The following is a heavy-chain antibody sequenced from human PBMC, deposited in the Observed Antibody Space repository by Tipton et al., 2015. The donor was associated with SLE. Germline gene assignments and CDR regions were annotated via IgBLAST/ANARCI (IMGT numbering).Heavy chain of an antibody. Sequence: LSLTCTVSGDTISDHYWTWVRQAPGKGLEWVGRTRNKPKSYTTEYAASVKGRFTISRDDSKNSLYLQMNSLKTEDTAVYYCARSTAAVGTHRCFDFWGRGTLVTVSS. J-gene: IGHJ2*01. CDR3: ARSTAAVGTHRCFDF. CDR2: TRNKPKSYTT. V-gene: IGHV3-72*01. D-gene: IGHD6-13*01. CDR1: GDTISDHY.